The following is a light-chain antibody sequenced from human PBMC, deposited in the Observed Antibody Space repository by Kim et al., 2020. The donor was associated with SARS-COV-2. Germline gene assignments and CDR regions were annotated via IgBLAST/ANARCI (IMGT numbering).Light chain of an antibody. CDR2: WAS. CDR1: QSVLYSSNNKNY. CDR3: QQYYSTPWT. V-gene: IGKV4-1*01. Sequence: ATINCKSRQSVLYSSNNKNYLAWYQQKPRQPPKLIIYWASIRESGVPDRFSGSGSGTDFTLTISSLQAEDVAVYYCQQYYSTPWTFGQGTKVDIK. J-gene: IGKJ1*01.